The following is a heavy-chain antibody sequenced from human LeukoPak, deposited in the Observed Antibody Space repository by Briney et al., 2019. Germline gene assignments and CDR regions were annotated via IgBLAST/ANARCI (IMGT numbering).Heavy chain of an antibody. J-gene: IGHJ4*02. Sequence: GGSLRLSCAASGFTFSSYGVHWVRQAPGKGLEWVAFIRYDGSNKYYADSVKGRFTIPRDNSKNTLYLQMNSLRAEDTAVYYCGKTSSTGVVPAAMFYWGQGTLVTVSS. D-gene: IGHD2-2*01. CDR1: GFTFSSYG. CDR3: GKTSSTGVVPAAMFY. V-gene: IGHV3-30*02. CDR2: IRYDGSNK.